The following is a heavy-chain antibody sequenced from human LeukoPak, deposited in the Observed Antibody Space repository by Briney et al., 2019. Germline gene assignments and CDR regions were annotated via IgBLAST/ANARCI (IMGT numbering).Heavy chain of an antibody. CDR2: IYYSGST. V-gene: IGHV4-59*01. J-gene: IGHJ4*02. CDR1: GGSISSYY. CDR3: ARGDPFGEGFDY. D-gene: IGHD4-17*01. Sequence: SETLSLTCTVSGGSISSYYWSWLRQPPGKGVEGMGYIYYSGSTNYNPSLQSRVTISVDTSKSQFSLKLSSVTAADTAVYYCARGDPFGEGFDYWGQGTLVTVSA.